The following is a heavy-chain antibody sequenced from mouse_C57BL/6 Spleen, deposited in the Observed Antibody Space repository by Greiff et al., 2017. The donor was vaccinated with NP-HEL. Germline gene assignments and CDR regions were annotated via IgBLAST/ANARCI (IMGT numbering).Heavy chain of an antibody. CDR2: IYPRSGNT. Sequence: QVQLQQSGAELARPGASVKLSCKASGYTFTSYGISWVKQRTGPGLEWIGEIYPRSGNTYYNEKFKGKATPTADKSSSTAYMELRSLTSEDSAVYFCARCGYDDAMDYWGQGTSVTVSS. D-gene: IGHD2-2*01. V-gene: IGHV1-81*01. J-gene: IGHJ4*01. CDR1: GYTFTSYG. CDR3: ARCGYDDAMDY.